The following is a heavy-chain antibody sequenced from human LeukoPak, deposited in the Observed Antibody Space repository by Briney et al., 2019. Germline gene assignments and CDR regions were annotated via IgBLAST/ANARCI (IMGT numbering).Heavy chain of an antibody. D-gene: IGHD1-26*01. V-gene: IGHV7-4-1*02. CDR2: IITNTGNP. CDR1: GYTFTRYT. J-gene: IGHJ4*02. CDR3: ARKLGEVGATNNYFDY. Sequence: ASVKVSCKASGYTFTRYTMNWVRQAPGQGLEWMGWIITNTGNPTYAQGFTGRFVFSLDTSVSTAYLQISSLKAEDTAVYYCARKLGEVGATNNYFDYWGQGTLVTVSS.